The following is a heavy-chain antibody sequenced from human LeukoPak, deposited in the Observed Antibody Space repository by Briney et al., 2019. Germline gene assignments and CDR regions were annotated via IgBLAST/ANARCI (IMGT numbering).Heavy chain of an antibody. CDR1: GYTFTSYW. Sequence: GESLRISCKGSGYTFTSYWIGWVRQMPGKGLEWMGIIYPGDSDTRYSPSFQGQVTISADKSISTAYLQWSSLKASDTAIYYCARQVLTTTSSDYRGQGTLVTVSS. V-gene: IGHV5-51*01. CDR3: ARQVLTTTSSDY. J-gene: IGHJ4*02. CDR2: IYPGDSDT. D-gene: IGHD4/OR15-4a*01.